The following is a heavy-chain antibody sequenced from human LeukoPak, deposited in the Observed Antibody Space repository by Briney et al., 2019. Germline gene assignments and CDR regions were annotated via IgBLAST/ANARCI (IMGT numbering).Heavy chain of an antibody. CDR3: ARDRNYFDP. V-gene: IGHV4-59*11. D-gene: IGHD4-11*01. CDR1: GGSIRNHF. Sequence: KPSETPSLTCSVSGGSIRNHFWSWIRLPPGKGLEWIGNIYYTTNPNYNPSLARRVTISVDTSKNQLSLKLNSVTAADTAVYYCARDRNYFDPWGQGTRVTVSS. CDR2: IYYTTNP. J-gene: IGHJ5*02.